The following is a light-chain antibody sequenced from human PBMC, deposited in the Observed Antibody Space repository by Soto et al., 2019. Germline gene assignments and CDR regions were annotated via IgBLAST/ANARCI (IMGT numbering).Light chain of an antibody. CDR2: AAS. V-gene: IGKV3-20*01. CDR3: QQYGNSPYT. CDR1: QTVSSSY. J-gene: IGKJ2*01. Sequence: EIVLTQSPGTLSLSPGERATLSCRARQTVSSSYLAWFQQKPGQAPRLLIYAASSRAPGIPDRFSGSGSGTYFTLTIHRLEPEDFAVYYCQQYGNSPYTFGQGTKVEIK.